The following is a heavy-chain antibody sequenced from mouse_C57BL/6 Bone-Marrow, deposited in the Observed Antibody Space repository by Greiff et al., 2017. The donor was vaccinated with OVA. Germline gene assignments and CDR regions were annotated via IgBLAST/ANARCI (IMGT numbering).Heavy chain of an antibody. CDR1: GFSFNTYA. V-gene: IGHV10-1*01. Sequence: EVQLVESGGGLVQPKGSLKLSCAASGFSFNTYAMNWVRQAPGKGLEWVARIRSKSNNYATYYADSVKDRFTISRDDSESMLYLQMNNLKTEDTAMYYCVRPYGNFWFADWGQGTLVTVSA. CDR2: IRSKSNNYAT. J-gene: IGHJ3*01. CDR3: VRPYGNFWFAD. D-gene: IGHD2-1*01.